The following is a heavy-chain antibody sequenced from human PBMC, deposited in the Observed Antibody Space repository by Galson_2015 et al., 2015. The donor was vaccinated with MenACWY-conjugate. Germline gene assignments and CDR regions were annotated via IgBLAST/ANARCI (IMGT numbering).Heavy chain of an antibody. J-gene: IGHJ4*02. CDR1: GYDFTSYW. CDR3: ARPASGHSSSCDY. D-gene: IGHD6-13*01. CDR2: IYPGDSDT. Sequence: SGAEVKKPGESLQISCKGSGYDFTSYWSGWVRQMPGKGLEWMGIIYPGDSDTRYSPSFQGQVAISADQSISTAYLQWSSLKASDTAMYYCARPASGHSSSCDYWGQGTLVTVSS. V-gene: IGHV5-51*03.